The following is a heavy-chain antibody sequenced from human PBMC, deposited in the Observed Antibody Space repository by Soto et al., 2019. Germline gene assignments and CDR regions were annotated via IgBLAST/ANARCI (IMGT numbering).Heavy chain of an antibody. CDR1: GYTFTSYA. CDR2: INAGNGNT. V-gene: IGHV1-3*01. Sequence: QVQLVQSGAEVKKPGASVKVSCKASGYTFTSYAMHWVRQAPGQRLEWMGWINAGNGNTKYSQKFQGRVTITRDTSESTAYMELSSLRSDDTAVYYCARALVYYDGMDVWGQGTTVTVSS. CDR3: ARALVYYDGMDV. J-gene: IGHJ6*02.